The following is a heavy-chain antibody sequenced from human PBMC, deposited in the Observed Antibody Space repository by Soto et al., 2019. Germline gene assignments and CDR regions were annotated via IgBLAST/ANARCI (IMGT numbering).Heavy chain of an antibody. CDR3: AKHRSELGDYYFDY. Sequence: VGSLRLSCAASGFTFSSYAMSWVRQAPGKGLEWVSAISGSGGSTYYADSVKGRFTISRDNSKNTLYLQMNSLRAEDTAVYYCAKHRSELGDYYFDYWGQGTLVTVSS. CDR2: ISGSGGST. J-gene: IGHJ4*02. D-gene: IGHD7-27*01. CDR1: GFTFSSYA. V-gene: IGHV3-23*01.